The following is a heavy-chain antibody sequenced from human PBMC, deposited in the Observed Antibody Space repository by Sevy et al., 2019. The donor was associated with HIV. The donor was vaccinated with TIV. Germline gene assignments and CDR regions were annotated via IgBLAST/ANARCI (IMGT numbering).Heavy chain of an antibody. CDR3: ARVDSCGGDCYYFDY. D-gene: IGHD2-21*02. V-gene: IGHV1-46*01. CDR1: GYSFIDYY. Sequence: ASVKVSCKASGYSFIDYYIHWVRQAPGHGLECMGIINPTGGGTNYAQKFQGRVTMTRDTSTSTVYMELSSRRAEDTAVYYCARVDSCGGDCYYFDYWGQGTPVTVSS. J-gene: IGHJ4*02. CDR2: INPTGGGT.